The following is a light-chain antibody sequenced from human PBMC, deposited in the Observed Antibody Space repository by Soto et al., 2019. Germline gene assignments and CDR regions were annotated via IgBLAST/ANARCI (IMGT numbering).Light chain of an antibody. CDR3: QQYNNWPFIT. J-gene: IGKJ5*01. CDR1: QSVSSN. V-gene: IGKV3-15*01. Sequence: EIVLTQSPGTLSLSPGERATLSCRASQSVSSNLAWYQQKPGQTPRLLIYATSTRVTGIPARFSGSGSGTDFTLTISSLQSEDFAVYYCQQYNNWPFITFGQGTRLEIK. CDR2: ATS.